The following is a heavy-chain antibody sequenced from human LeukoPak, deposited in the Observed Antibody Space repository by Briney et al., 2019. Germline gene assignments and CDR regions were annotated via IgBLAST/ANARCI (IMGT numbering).Heavy chain of an antibody. J-gene: IGHJ4*02. CDR3: ARAIGWYAYYFDY. V-gene: IGHV4-59*11. CDR2: IYYSGST. CDR1: GGSINNHY. Sequence: PSETLSLTCTVSGGSINNHYWSWIRQPPGKGLEWIGYIYYSGSTNYNPSLKSRVAISVDTSKNQFSLKLSPVTAADTAVYYCARAIGWYAYYFDYWGQGTLVTVSS. D-gene: IGHD6-19*01.